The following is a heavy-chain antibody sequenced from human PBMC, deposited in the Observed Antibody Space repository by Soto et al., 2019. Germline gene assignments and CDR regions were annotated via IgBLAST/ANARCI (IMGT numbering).Heavy chain of an antibody. CDR3: AKDRVGGAYPYYFDY. V-gene: IGHV3-23*01. J-gene: IGHJ4*02. CDR2: TSSTGGTS. Sequence: PGGSLRLSCAASGFTFSSFTMSWVRQAPGKGLEWVSGTSSTGGTSSYADSVKGRFTISRDNTKNTLYLQMSSLRAEDTAVYYCAKDRVGGAYPYYFDYWGQGSVVTVS. CDR1: GFTFSSFT. D-gene: IGHD1-26*01.